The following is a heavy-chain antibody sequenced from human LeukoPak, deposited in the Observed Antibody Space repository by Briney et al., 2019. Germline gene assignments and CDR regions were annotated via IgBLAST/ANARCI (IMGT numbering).Heavy chain of an antibody. V-gene: IGHV1-46*01. J-gene: IGHJ3*02. CDR3: ARDRATGNDNRGHDGDSFDM. Sequence: ASVKVSCKASGFTFTSYWMHWVRQAPGQGLEWMGIIKTSDGVTVVSQRFQARVTLTRDMSTSTVYMQLSSLRSDDTAVYFCARDRATGNDNRGHDGDSFDMWGQGTLVTVSS. D-gene: IGHD3-22*01. CDR2: IKTSDGVT. CDR1: GFTFTSYW.